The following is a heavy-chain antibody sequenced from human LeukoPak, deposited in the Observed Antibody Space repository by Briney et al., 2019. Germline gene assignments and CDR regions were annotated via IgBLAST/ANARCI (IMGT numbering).Heavy chain of an antibody. D-gene: IGHD3-22*01. CDR1: GGSISSYY. V-gene: IGHV4-59*01. CDR3: ARGTYYYDSSGYYYNDAFDI. Sequence: SETLSLTCTVSGGSISSYYWSWIRQPPGKGLEWIGYIYYSGSTNYNPSRKSRVTISVDTSKNQFSLKLSSVTAADTAVYYCARGTYYYDSSGYYYNDAFDIWGQGTMVTVSS. CDR2: IYYSGST. J-gene: IGHJ3*02.